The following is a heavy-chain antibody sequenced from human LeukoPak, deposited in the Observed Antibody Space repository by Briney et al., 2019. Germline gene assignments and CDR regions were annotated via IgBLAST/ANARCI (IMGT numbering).Heavy chain of an antibody. CDR2: INAGNGNT. J-gene: IGHJ4*02. V-gene: IGHV1-3*01. CDR3: ARGSSGWPGTN. Sequence: ASVKVSCKASGYTFTSYAMHWVRQAPGQRLEWMGWINAGNGNTKYSQKFQGRVTITRDTFASTAYMELSSLRSEDTAVYYCARGSSGWPGTNWGQGTLVTVSS. D-gene: IGHD6-19*01. CDR1: GYTFTSYA.